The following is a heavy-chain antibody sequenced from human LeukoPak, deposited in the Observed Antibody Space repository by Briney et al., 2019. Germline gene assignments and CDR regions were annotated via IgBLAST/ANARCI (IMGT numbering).Heavy chain of an antibody. Sequence: PGRSLRLSCAASGFTFSSYAMHWVRQARGKGLEWVAVISYDGSNKYYADSVKGRFTICRDNSKNTLYLQMNTLSAEDTAVYYCARDMYYDILTGYYKGYYYYGMDVWGKGTTVTVSS. CDR1: GFTFSSYA. CDR3: ARDMYYDILTGYYKGYYYYGMDV. J-gene: IGHJ6*04. CDR2: ISYDGSNK. V-gene: IGHV3-30*04. D-gene: IGHD3-9*01.